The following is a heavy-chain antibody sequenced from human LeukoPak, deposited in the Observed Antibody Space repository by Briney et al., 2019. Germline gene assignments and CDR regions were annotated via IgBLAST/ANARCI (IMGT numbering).Heavy chain of an antibody. J-gene: IGHJ4*02. Sequence: GGPLRLSCAASGFTFSDYYMSWIRQAPGKGLEWISYICDSGRTICYADSVKGRFTISRDNAKNSVYLQMNNLGAEDTAVYYCARDRLGDYDHSGYYDKWGQGTLVTVSS. D-gene: IGHD3-22*01. CDR1: GFTFSDYY. CDR2: ICDSGRTI. CDR3: ARDRLGDYDHSGYYDK. V-gene: IGHV3-11*01.